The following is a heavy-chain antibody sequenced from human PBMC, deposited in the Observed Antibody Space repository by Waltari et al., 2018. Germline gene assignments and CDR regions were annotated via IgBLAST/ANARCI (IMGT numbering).Heavy chain of an antibody. CDR1: GGSISSYY. Sequence: QVQLQESGPGLVKPSETLSLTCPVSGGSISSYYWSWLRQPPGKGLEWIGYIYYSGSTNYDPSRKSRVTISVDTSKNQFSLKLSSVTAADTAVYYCARAGGNSNLYCFDYWGQGTLVTVSS. CDR2: IYYSGST. CDR3: ARAGGNSNLYCFDY. V-gene: IGHV4-59*01. J-gene: IGHJ4*02. D-gene: IGHD2-21*02.